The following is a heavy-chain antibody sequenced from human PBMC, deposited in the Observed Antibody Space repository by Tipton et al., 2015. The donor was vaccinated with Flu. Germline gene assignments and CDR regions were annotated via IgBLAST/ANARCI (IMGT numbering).Heavy chain of an antibody. CDR3: TAGYGTSDCDF. J-gene: IGHJ4*02. CDR1: GFTFRNAW. D-gene: IGHD5-12*01. Sequence: SLRLSCAASGFTFRNAWMTWVRQAPGKGLEWVGRVKGRKDGGTTDYAAAVTDRFTISRDDSKDTVTLQMNSLKIEDTAVYYCTAGYGTSDCDFWGQGTLVTVSS. CDR2: VKGRKDGGTT. V-gene: IGHV3-15*05.